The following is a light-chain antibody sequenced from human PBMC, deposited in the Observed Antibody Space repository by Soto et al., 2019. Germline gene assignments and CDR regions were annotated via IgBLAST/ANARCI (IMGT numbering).Light chain of an antibody. J-gene: IGKJ1*01. V-gene: IGKV3-15*01. CDR3: QQYKNWPRT. Sequence: EIVMTQSPRTLSALPGHSATLPCRASQSVDINLAWSQQKPGQAPRLLIYGASTRATDMPGTFSGRGSGTEFTLTISSLQSEDFAVYYCQQYKNWPRTFGQGTKVDI. CDR1: QSVDIN. CDR2: GAS.